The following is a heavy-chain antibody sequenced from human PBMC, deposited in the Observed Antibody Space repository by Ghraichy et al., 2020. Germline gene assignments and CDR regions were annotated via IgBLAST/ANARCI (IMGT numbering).Heavy chain of an antibody. CDR1: GGSISNYY. CDR2: IYYSGST. Sequence: SETLSLTCTVSGGSISNYYWSWIRQPPGKGLEWIGYIYYSGSTNYNPSLKSRVTISVDTSKNQFSLKLSSVTAADTAVYYCARENRVDSGSYLNWFDPWGQGTLVTVSS. D-gene: IGHD1-26*01. CDR3: ARENRVDSGSYLNWFDP. J-gene: IGHJ5*02. V-gene: IGHV4-59*01.